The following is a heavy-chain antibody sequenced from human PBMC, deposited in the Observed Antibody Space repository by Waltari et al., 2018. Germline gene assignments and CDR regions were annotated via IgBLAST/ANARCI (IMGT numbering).Heavy chain of an antibody. CDR2: IKQDDREK. Sequence: DVHLVESGGGLVQPGGSLRLSCAASGFTFSSHWMSWVGQAPGEGLPYVASIKQDDREKYYRDSVKGRFTISRDNAENSLSLQMNSLRAEDTAIYYCARYDLRTPWDGMDVWGQGTTVTVSS. V-gene: IGHV3-7*03. CDR1: GFTFSSHW. J-gene: IGHJ6*02. CDR3: ARYDLRTPWDGMDV. D-gene: IGHD3-3*01.